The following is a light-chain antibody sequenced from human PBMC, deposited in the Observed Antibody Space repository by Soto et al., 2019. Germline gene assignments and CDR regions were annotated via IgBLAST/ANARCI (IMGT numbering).Light chain of an antibody. V-gene: IGLV2-14*01. CDR3: SSYRSTNPVV. CDR2: EVT. J-gene: IGLJ2*01. CDR1: SSDIGGYDY. Sequence: QSALTQPASVSGSPGQSITISCTGTSSDIGGYDYVSWFQQHPGKAPKLMLYEVTNRPSGVSNRVSGSKSGNTASLTISGLPAEHEAHDYCSSYRSTNPVVFGGGTMLTVL.